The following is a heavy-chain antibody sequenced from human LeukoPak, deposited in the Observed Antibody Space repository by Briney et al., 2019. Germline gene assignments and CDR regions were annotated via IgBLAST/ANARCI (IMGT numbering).Heavy chain of an antibody. CDR3: ARPAGPWSDFQH. J-gene: IGHJ1*01. CDR1: GFTFSSYS. V-gene: IGHV3-48*01. Sequence: GGSLRLSCAASGFTFSSYSMSWVRQAPGKGLEWVSYISSSSSTKYYADSVKGRFTISRDNAKNSLYLQMNSLRAEDTAVYYCARPAGPWSDFQHWGQGTLVTVSS. CDR2: ISSSSSTK. D-gene: IGHD6-13*01.